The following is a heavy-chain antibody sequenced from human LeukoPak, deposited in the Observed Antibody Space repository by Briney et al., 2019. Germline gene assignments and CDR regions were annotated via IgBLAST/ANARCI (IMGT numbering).Heavy chain of an antibody. Sequence: GGSLRLSCAASGFTVSSNYMSWVRQAPGKGLEWVSVIYIGGSTYYADSVKGRFTISRDDSKNTLYLQMNSLRAEDTAVYYCARALFYYDSGPYGPDYWGQGTLVTVSS. CDR1: GFTVSSNY. CDR3: ARALFYYDSGPYGPDY. D-gene: IGHD3-22*01. V-gene: IGHV3-53*01. CDR2: IYIGGST. J-gene: IGHJ4*02.